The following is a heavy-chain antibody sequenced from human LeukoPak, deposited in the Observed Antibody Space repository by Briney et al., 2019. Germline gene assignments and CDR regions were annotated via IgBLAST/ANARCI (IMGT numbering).Heavy chain of an antibody. CDR3: ATVRERWLQLGAFDI. CDR2: IYSNGVT. V-gene: IGHV3-66*01. Sequence: GGSLRLSCAASGFSVSDHYMIWLRQTPGKGLEWVSLIYSNGVTDYANSVKGRFTISRDNSKNTLYLQMNSLRAEDTAVYYCATVRERWLQLGAFDIWGQGTMVTVSS. CDR1: GFSVSDHY. J-gene: IGHJ3*02. D-gene: IGHD5-24*01.